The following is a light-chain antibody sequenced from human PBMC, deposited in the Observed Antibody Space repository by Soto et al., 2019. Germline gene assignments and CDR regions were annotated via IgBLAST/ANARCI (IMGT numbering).Light chain of an antibody. Sequence: EIVLTQSPDTLSLSPGERATLSCRASQSVGSFLAWYQQKSGQAPRLLIYDASNRAPGIPARFSGSGSGTDFTLTISSLEPEDFAVYYCQHRSNWLGTFGPGTKVDIK. CDR2: DAS. CDR3: QHRSNWLGT. V-gene: IGKV3-11*01. CDR1: QSVGSF. J-gene: IGKJ3*01.